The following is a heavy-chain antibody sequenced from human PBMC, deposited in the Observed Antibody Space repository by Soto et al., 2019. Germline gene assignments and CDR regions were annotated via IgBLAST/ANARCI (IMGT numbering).Heavy chain of an antibody. CDR1: EFTFSSYW. D-gene: IGHD1-26*01. CDR2: INSDGSRT. CDR3: AGLSGRFDY. J-gene: IGHJ4*02. Sequence: EVQLVESGGGLVQPGGSLRLSCAASEFTFSSYWMHWVRQAPGKGLVWVSRINSDGSRTRYADSVKGRFTISRDNAKNTLDLQMNSLRDEDTAVYYCAGLSGRFDYWGQGTLVTVSS. V-gene: IGHV3-74*01.